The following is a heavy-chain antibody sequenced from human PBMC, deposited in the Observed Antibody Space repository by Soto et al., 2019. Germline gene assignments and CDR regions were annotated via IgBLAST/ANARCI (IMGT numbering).Heavy chain of an antibody. V-gene: IGHV4-59*01. CDR2: IYYSGST. Sequence: SETLSLTCTVSGGSISSYYWSWIRQPPGKGLEWIGYIYYSGSTNYNPSLKSRVTISVDTSKNQFSLKLSSVTAADTAVYYCARDHPRRYSYGMDVWGQGTTVTVSS. CDR3: ARDHPRRYSYGMDV. J-gene: IGHJ6*02. CDR1: GGSISSYY. D-gene: IGHD3-9*01.